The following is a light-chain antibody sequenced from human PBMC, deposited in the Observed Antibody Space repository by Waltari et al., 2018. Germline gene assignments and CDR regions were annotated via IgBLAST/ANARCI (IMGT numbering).Light chain of an antibody. CDR3: CSFAGSTTYV. Sequence: QSALTQPASVSGSPGQSITISCTGTSSDVGSYNLVPWYQQHPGRAPQLVIYEGSKRPSGVSNRFSGSKSGNTASLTISGLQAEDEADYYCCSFAGSTTYVFGTGTKVTVL. J-gene: IGLJ1*01. CDR2: EGS. V-gene: IGLV2-23*01. CDR1: SSDVGSYNL.